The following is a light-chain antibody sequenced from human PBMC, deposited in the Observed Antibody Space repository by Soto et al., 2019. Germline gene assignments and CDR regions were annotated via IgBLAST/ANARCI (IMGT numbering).Light chain of an antibody. Sequence: EIVLTQSPGTLSLSPGERATLSCRASQSVSSTYLAWYQQKPGQAPRLVIYGASCMAISIPDRFSGSGSGTDFSLTISRLEPEDFAVYYCKRYDTSPFPFGQVTKLEIK. CDR3: KRYDTSPFP. J-gene: IGKJ2*01. CDR2: GAS. CDR1: QSVSSTY. V-gene: IGKV3-20*01.